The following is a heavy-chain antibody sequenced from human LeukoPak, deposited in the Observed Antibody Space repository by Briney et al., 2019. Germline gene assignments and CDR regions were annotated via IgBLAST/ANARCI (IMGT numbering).Heavy chain of an antibody. Sequence: GGSLRLSCAASGFTFSSYAMSWVRQAPGKGLEWVSGISGSGDSTYYADSVKGRFTISRDNSKNTLFMQMNSLRAEDTAVYYCAKDRSCTGSSCNVGSWGQGTMVTVSS. CDR2: ISGSGDST. V-gene: IGHV3-23*01. CDR1: GFTFSSYA. D-gene: IGHD2-2*01. J-gene: IGHJ3*01. CDR3: AKDRSCTGSSCNVGS.